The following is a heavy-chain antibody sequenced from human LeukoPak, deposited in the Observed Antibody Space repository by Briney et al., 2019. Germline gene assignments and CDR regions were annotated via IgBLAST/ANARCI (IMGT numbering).Heavy chain of an antibody. Sequence: PGGSLRLLCAASGFTFSSYSTNWVRQAPGKGLEWVSSISSSSSYIYYADSVKGRFTISRDNAKNSLYLQMSSLRAEDTAVYYCARDLSNYDYNVIGVGYCGWGTLVTVSS. D-gene: IGHD3-16*01. CDR2: ISSSSSYI. V-gene: IGHV3-21*01. CDR1: GFTFSSYS. J-gene: IGHJ4*02. CDR3: ARDLSNYDYNVIGVGY.